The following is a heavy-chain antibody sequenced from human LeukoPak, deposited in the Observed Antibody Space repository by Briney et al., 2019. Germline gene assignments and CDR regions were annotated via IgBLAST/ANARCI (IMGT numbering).Heavy chain of an antibody. Sequence: GGSLRLSCAASGFTVSNNYMSWVRQAPGKGLEWVSVIYCGGSTYYGDSVKGRFPISRDNSKNTLYLQMTSLRAEDTAVYYCARDSWRDYYDSGGYYYWGQGTLVTVSS. CDR2: IYCGGST. CDR1: GFTVSNNY. J-gene: IGHJ4*02. D-gene: IGHD3-22*01. CDR3: ARDSWRDYYDSGGYYY. V-gene: IGHV3-66*01.